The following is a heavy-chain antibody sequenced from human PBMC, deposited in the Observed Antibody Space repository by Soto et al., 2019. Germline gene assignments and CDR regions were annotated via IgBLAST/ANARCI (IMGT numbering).Heavy chain of an antibody. CDR3: AKVGGSSWPHYHYGMDV. Sequence: QVQLVESGGGVVQPGRSLRLSCAASGFTFSSYGMHWVRQAPGKGLEWVAVISYDGTSKYYADSVKGRFTISRDNSQNMLYLQMNSLRAEATAVYYCAKVGGSSWPHYHYGMDVWGQGTTVTVSS. V-gene: IGHV3-30*18. D-gene: IGHD6-13*01. CDR2: ISYDGTSK. CDR1: GFTFSSYG. J-gene: IGHJ6*02.